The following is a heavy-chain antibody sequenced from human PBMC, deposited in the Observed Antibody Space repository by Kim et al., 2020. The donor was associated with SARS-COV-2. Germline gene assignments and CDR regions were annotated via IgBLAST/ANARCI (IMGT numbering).Heavy chain of an antibody. CDR3: ARRGSSWYSQIDY. V-gene: IGHV3-11*03. J-gene: IGHJ4*02. D-gene: IGHD6-13*01. Sequence: YTSAVKSRFTISRDNAENSLYLRMNSLRAQDTAVYYCARRGSSWYSQIDYWAQGTLVTVSS.